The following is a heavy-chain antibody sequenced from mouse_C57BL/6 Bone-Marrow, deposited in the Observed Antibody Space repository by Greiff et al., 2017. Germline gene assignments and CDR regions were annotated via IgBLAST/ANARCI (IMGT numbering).Heavy chain of an antibody. D-gene: IGHD2-3*01. J-gene: IGHJ3*01. V-gene: IGHV14-4*01. Sequence: EVQLVESGAELVRPGASVKLSCTASGFNIKDDYMHWVKQRPEQGLEWIGWIDPENGDTEYASKFQGKATITADTSSNTAYLQLSSLTSEDTAVYYCTTGLLLNGGQGTLAPVSA. CDR2: IDPENGDT. CDR3: TTGLLLN. CDR1: GFNIKDDY.